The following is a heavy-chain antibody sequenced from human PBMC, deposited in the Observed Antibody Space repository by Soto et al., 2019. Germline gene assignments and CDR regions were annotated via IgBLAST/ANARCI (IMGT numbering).Heavy chain of an antibody. CDR1: GYTFTRYG. V-gene: IGHV1-18*01. CDR2: ISGYNGNT. CDR3: ARGSAYSTPWSFDS. Sequence: QVQLLQSGAEVKKPGASVRVSCKTSGYTFTRYGVSWVRQAPGQGLEWMGWISGYNGNTKEAHKFEGRVILTTDTAANTAHRELRSLTSNDTAVYYCARGSAYSTPWSFDSWGQGTLFTVSS. D-gene: IGHD2-8*01. J-gene: IGHJ4*02.